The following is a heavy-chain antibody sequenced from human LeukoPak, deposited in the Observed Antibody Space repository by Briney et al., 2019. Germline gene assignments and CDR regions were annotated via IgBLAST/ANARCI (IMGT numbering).Heavy chain of an antibody. CDR2: IKQDGSEK. Sequence: GGSLRLSCAASGFTFSSYWMSWVRQAPGKGLEWVANIKQDGSEKYYVDSVKGRFTISRDNAKNSLYLQMNSLRAEDTAVYYCARDPGVVAFHYFDYWGQGSLVTVSS. CDR3: ARDPGVVAFHYFDY. D-gene: IGHD3-3*01. V-gene: IGHV3-7*03. CDR1: GFTFSSYW. J-gene: IGHJ4*02.